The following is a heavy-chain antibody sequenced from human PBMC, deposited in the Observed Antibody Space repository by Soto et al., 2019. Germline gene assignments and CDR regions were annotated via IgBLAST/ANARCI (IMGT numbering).Heavy chain of an antibody. J-gene: IGHJ4*02. CDR2: ISTSIDAT. CDR3: AKDRTVAARNFDY. V-gene: IGHV3-23*01. Sequence: GGSLRLSCAASGFAFSNYAMHWVRQAPGKGLEWVSSISTSIDATYYADSVKGRFTISRDDSKNTLYLQMNSLRAEDSAVYYCAKDRTVAARNFDYWGQGTRVTVSS. D-gene: IGHD6-6*01. CDR1: GFAFSNYA.